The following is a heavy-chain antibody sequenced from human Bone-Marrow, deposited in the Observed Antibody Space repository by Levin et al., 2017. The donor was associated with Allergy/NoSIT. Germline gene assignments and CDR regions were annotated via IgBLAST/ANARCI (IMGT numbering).Heavy chain of an antibody. CDR3: ARGSGYNFDY. V-gene: IGHV3-21*01. CDR2: ISSSSSYI. D-gene: IGHD5-24*01. Sequence: LSLTCAASGFTFSSYSMNWVRQAPGKGLEWVSSISSSSSYIYYADSVKGRFTISRDNAKNSLYLQMNSLRAEDTAVYYCARGSGYNFDYWGQGTLVTVSS. J-gene: IGHJ4*02. CDR1: GFTFSSYS.